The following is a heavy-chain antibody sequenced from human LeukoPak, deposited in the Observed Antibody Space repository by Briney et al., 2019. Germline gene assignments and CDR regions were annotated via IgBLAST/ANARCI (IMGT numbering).Heavy chain of an antibody. D-gene: IGHD3-16*01. Sequence: ASVKVSCKASGYTFTSYGITWVRRAPGQGLEWMGWISIYNGNTNYVQKLQGRVTMTTDTSTSTAYMELRSLRFDDTAVYYCARAVVYDNVWGSYPTDYWGQGTLVTVSS. J-gene: IGHJ4*02. CDR2: ISIYNGNT. CDR3: ARAVVYDNVWGSYPTDY. V-gene: IGHV1-18*01. CDR1: GYTFTSYG.